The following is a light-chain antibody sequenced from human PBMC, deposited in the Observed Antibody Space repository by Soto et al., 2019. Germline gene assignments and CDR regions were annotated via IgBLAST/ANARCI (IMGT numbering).Light chain of an antibody. V-gene: IGKV3-11*01. J-gene: IGKJ1*01. CDR3: QQRRYWPVT. Sequence: EIVLTQSPAILSMSPGERATLSSRASQSVSSFFPWYQQKPGQAPRLLIYDASNRATGVPARFSGSGSGTDFTLTISSLEPEDFAVYYCQQRRYWPVTFGQGTKV. CDR2: DAS. CDR1: QSVSSF.